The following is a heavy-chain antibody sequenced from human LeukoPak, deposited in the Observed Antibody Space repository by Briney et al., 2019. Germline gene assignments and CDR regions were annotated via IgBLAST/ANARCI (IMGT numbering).Heavy chain of an antibody. CDR2: IYYSGST. Sequence: SSETLSLTCTVSGGSIGSYYWSWIRQPPGKGLEWIGYIYYSGSTNYNPSLKSRVTISVDTSKNQFSLKLSSVTAADTAVYYCARQGRRGYSYGLDYWGQGTLVTVSS. V-gene: IGHV4-59*08. CDR3: ARQGRRGYSYGLDY. J-gene: IGHJ4*02. D-gene: IGHD5-18*01. CDR1: GGSIGSYY.